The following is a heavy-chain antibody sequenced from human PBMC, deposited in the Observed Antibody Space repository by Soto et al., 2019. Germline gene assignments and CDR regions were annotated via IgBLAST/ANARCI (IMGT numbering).Heavy chain of an antibody. CDR2: ITNGGGTT. D-gene: IGHD6-19*01. Sequence: EVRLLESGGGLVQPAGSLRLTCAASGFTCSAFAMSWVRQAPGTALEWVSGITNGGGTTTYADSVKGRFTISRDNSNNSLYLQMISLRAEGTALFYCAKDASAGWPVSDNWGPGSQVTVSP. CDR1: GFTCSAFA. J-gene: IGHJ1*01. CDR3: AKDASAGWPVSDN. V-gene: IGHV3-23*01.